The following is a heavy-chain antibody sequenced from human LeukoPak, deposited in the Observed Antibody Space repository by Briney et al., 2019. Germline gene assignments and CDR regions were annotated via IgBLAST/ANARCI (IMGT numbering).Heavy chain of an antibody. Sequence: SETLSLTCTVSGGSISGSSYYWGWIRQPPGKGLEWIGSIYYSGSTYYNPSLKSRVTISVDTSKNQFSLKLSSVTAADTAVYYCARHVTYYGVPARVDYWGQGTLVTVSS. CDR2: IYYSGST. CDR3: ARHVTYYGVPARVDY. J-gene: IGHJ4*02. V-gene: IGHV4-39*01. CDR1: GGSISGSSYY. D-gene: IGHD3-10*01.